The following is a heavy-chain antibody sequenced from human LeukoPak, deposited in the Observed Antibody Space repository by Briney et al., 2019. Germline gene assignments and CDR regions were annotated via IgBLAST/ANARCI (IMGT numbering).Heavy chain of an antibody. J-gene: IGHJ2*01. CDR2: IYHSGYT. V-gene: IGHV4-39*02. D-gene: IGHD3-22*01. CDR3: VRDTQMYYFDRGGLGHFDF. CDR1: GASISTGTSY. Sequence: PSETLSLTCNVSGASISTGTSYWGWIRQPPGRGLEWIGSIYHSGYTYYNPSLKSRVTISVDTSKNQFSLKLSSLTAADTAVYYCVRDTQMYYFDRGGLGHFDFWGRGTLVTVSS.